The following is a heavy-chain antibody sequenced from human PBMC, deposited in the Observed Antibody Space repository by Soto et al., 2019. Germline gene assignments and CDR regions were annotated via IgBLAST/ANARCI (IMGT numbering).Heavy chain of an antibody. J-gene: IGHJ6*03. Sequence: SETLSLTCTVSGGSISSYYWSWIRQPPGKGLEWIGYIYYSGSTNYNPSLKSRVTISVDTSKNQFSLKLSSVTAADTAVYYCARLHCSGGSCYSRPYYYYYMDVWGKGTTVTVSS. CDR2: IYYSGST. CDR3: ARLHCSGGSCYSRPYYYYYMDV. V-gene: IGHV4-59*01. D-gene: IGHD2-15*01. CDR1: GGSISSYY.